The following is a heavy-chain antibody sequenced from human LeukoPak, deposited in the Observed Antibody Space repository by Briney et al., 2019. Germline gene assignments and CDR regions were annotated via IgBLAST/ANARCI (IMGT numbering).Heavy chain of an antibody. Sequence: GGSLRLSCAASGFTFNSYSMNWVRQAPGKGLEWLSYISSTSSAIYYADSLKGRFTISRDNAKNSLYLQMDSLRAEDTAVYYCARVIGSYRDSVYWGQGTLVTVSS. CDR1: GFTFNSYS. CDR2: ISSTSSAI. V-gene: IGHV3-48*04. CDR3: ARVIGSYRDSVY. J-gene: IGHJ4*02. D-gene: IGHD3-16*02.